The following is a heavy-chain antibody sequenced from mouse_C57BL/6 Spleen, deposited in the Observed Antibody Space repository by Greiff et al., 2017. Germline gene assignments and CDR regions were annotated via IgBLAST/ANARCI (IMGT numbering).Heavy chain of an antibody. V-gene: IGHV5-17*01. Sequence: EVMLVESGGGLVKPGGSLKLSCAASGFTFSDYGMHWVRQAPEKGLEWVAYISSGSSTIYYADTVKGRFTISRDNAKNTLFLQMTSLRSVDTAMYYCARGDYYGSSYGYYYAMDYWGQGTSVTVSS. J-gene: IGHJ4*01. CDR1: GFTFSDYG. CDR3: ARGDYYGSSYGYYYAMDY. CDR2: ISSGSSTI. D-gene: IGHD1-1*01.